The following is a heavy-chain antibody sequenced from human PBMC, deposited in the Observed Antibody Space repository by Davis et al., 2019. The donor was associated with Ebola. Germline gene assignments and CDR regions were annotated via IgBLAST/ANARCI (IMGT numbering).Heavy chain of an antibody. CDR2: ISASGGIR. Sequence: PGGSLRLSCAASGFSFSSNAMSWVRQAPGKGLEWVSAISASGGIRYYADSVKGRFTISRDNSQNTLFLQMNSLRADDTAVYYCAKVIDNSAWYGYALDVWGQGTTVPVSS. CDR3: AKVIDNSAWYGYALDV. D-gene: IGHD6-13*01. CDR1: GFSFSSNA. J-gene: IGHJ6*02. V-gene: IGHV3-23*01.